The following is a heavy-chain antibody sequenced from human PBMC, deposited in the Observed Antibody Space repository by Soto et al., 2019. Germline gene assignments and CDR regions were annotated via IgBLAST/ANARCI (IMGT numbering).Heavy chain of an antibody. V-gene: IGHV4-4*02. CDR2: IFHSGTA. CDR1: GGSISTNNW. Sequence: QVQLQESGPRLVKPSGTLSLTCDVSGGSISTNNWWSWVRQSPEKGLEWIGEIFHSGTANYNPAIERRVTILVNKSTNQFSPNLNSVTAADTAVYYCARVGLEKSLRNYDSRCGFDIWGQGTKVTVSS. CDR3: ARVGLEKSLRNYDSRCGFDI. J-gene: IGHJ3*02. D-gene: IGHD3-22*01.